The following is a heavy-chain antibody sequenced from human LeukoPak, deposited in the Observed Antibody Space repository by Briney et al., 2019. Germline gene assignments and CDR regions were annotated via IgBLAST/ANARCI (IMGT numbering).Heavy chain of an antibody. D-gene: IGHD2-2*02. CDR2: ISGSGGST. Sequence: PGGSLRLSCAASGFTFSSYAMSWVRQAPGKGLEWVSAISGSGGSTYYADSVKGRFTISRDNSKNTLYLQMNSLRAEDTAVYYCAKEGQYCSSTSCYNPTNAFDIWGQGTMVTVSS. CDR1: GFTFSSYA. J-gene: IGHJ3*02. CDR3: AKEGQYCSSTSCYNPTNAFDI. V-gene: IGHV3-23*01.